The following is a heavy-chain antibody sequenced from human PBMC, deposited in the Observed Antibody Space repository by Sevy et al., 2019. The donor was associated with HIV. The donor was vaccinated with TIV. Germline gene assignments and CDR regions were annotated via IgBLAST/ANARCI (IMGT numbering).Heavy chain of an antibody. CDR2: FDPEDGER. V-gene: IGHV1-24*01. CDR1: GKNLNDLP. D-gene: IGHD3-16*01. J-gene: IGHJ4*02. CDR3: ATTREYYEDNSGYLDY. Sequence: ASVKVSCKVSGKNLNDLPMHWVRQAPGKGLEWMERFDPEDGERIYAQKFQGRVTMTEDTSRDTAYMELNSLRSEDTAMYYCATTREYYEDNSGYLDYWGQGILVTVSS.